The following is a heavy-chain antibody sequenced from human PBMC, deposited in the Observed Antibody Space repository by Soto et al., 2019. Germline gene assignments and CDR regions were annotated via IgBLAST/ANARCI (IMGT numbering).Heavy chain of an antibody. V-gene: IGHV3-33*05. CDR2: ISYDGSDR. Sequence: QVQLVESGGGVVQPGRCLRLSCAASGFTFISYGMHWVRQAPGKGLQWVAFISYDGSDRYYEDSVKGRFTISRGNSKNTLYRQINSLKTEDTAVYYCARATNYYYAMDVWDQGTTVTVSS. CDR1: GFTFISYG. J-gene: IGHJ6*02. CDR3: ARATNYYYAMDV.